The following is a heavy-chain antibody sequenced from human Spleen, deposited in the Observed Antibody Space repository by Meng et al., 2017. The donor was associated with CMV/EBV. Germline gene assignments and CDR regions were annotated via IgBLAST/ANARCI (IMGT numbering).Heavy chain of an antibody. CDR2: INHSGST. CDR3: ARATEYSTTGGACFDP. V-gene: IGHV4-4*02. D-gene: IGHD6-6*01. Sequence: GGSISSSNLWTWVRQPPGKGLEWIGEINHSGSTNYNPSLESRVTISVDTSKNQFSLKLSSVTAADTAVYYCARATEYSTTGGACFDPWGQGTLVTVSS. CDR1: GGSISSSNL. J-gene: IGHJ5*02.